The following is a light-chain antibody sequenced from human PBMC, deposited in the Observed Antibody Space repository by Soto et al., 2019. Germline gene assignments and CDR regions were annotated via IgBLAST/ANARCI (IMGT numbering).Light chain of an antibody. CDR2: DAS. Sequence: EIVLTQSPGSLSLSPGERATLSCRASQSVSSHLAWYQQKAGQAPRLLIYDASTRATGVPARFRGSGSGTDFTLTISSLEPEAFAVYYCQQRRNWPITFGQGTRLESK. CDR1: QSVSSH. V-gene: IGKV3-11*01. J-gene: IGKJ5*01. CDR3: QQRRNWPIT.